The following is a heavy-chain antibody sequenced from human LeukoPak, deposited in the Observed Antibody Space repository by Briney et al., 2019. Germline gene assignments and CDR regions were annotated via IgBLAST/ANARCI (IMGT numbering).Heavy chain of an antibody. D-gene: IGHD4-23*01. V-gene: IGHV4-59*01. Sequence: PSETQSLTCTVSGGSISSYFCSWIRQPPGEGLEWIGNIYYSGSTNYNPSLKSRVTISVDTSKNQFSLKLSSVTAADTAVYYCARASGYGGNSIDYWGQGTLVTVSS. J-gene: IGHJ4*02. CDR3: ARASGYGGNSIDY. CDR1: GGSISSYF. CDR2: IYYSGST.